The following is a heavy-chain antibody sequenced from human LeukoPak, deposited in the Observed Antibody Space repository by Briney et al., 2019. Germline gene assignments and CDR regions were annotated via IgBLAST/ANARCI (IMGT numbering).Heavy chain of an antibody. CDR3: AREEMTNRVRAFDY. V-gene: IGHV3-21*01. CDR2: ISSSSSYI. D-gene: IGHD1-14*01. CDR1: GFTFSSYS. Sequence: GGSLRLSCAASGFTFSSYSMNWVRQAPGKGLEWVSSISSSSSYIHYADSVKGRFTISRDNAKNSLYLQMNSLRAEDTAVYYCAREEMTNRVRAFDYWGQGTLVTVSS. J-gene: IGHJ4*02.